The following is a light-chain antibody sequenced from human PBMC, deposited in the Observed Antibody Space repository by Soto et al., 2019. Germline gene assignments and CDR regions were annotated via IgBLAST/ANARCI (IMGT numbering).Light chain of an antibody. V-gene: IGLV1-40*01. CDR1: SSNIGSFYD. CDR3: PSYGHSLGQLV. J-gene: IGLJ2*01. Sequence: QSVLTQPPSVSGAPGQRVTIPCTGSSSNIGSFYDVHWYQQLPGTVPKLLIYGDNNRPSGVPDRFSGSKSGTSASLAITGLQAEDEAGYYCPSYGHSLGQLVFGRGTKVTVL. CDR2: GDN.